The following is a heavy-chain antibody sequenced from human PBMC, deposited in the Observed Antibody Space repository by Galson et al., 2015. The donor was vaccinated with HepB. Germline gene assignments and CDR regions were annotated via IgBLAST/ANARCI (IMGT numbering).Heavy chain of an antibody. V-gene: IGHV3-73*01. Sequence: SLRLSCAASGFTFSGSAMHWVRQASGKGLEWVGRIRSKANSYATAYAASVKGRFTISRDDSKNTAYLQMNSLKTEDTAVYYCTRRGEVQQQPGDYYYYGMDVWGQGTTVTVSS. D-gene: IGHD6-13*01. CDR1: GFTFSGSA. CDR2: IRSKANSYAT. CDR3: TRRGEVQQQPGDYYYYGMDV. J-gene: IGHJ6*02.